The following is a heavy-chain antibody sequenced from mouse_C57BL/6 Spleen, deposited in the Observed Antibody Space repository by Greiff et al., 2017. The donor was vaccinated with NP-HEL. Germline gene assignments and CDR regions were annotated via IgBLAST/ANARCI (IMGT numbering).Heavy chain of an antibody. D-gene: IGHD2-5*01. CDR3: ARGSTIVPTSYAMDY. V-gene: IGHV1-80*01. CDR1: GYAFSSYW. Sequence: QVQLKQSGAELVKPGASVKISCKASGYAFSSYWMNWVKQRPGKGLKWIGQIYPGDGDTNYNGKFKGKATLTADKSSSTAYMQLSSLTSEDSAVYFCARGSTIVPTSYAMDYWGQGTSVTVSS. J-gene: IGHJ4*01. CDR2: IYPGDGDT.